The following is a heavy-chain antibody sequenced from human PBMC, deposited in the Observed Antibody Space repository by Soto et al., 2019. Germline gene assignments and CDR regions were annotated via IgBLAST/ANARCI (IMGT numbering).Heavy chain of an antibody. D-gene: IGHD7-27*01. CDR2: ISGSGGST. V-gene: IGHV3-23*01. CDR3: AKEVSLGSTVDLGY. CDR1: GFTFSIFA. J-gene: IGHJ4*02. Sequence: LRLSCAASGFTFSIFAMSWVRQSPGKGLEWVSTISGSGGSTYYADAVKGRFTISRDNSMGTLYLQMKSLRVEDTAIYYCAKEVSLGSTVDLGYWGQGALVTVSS.